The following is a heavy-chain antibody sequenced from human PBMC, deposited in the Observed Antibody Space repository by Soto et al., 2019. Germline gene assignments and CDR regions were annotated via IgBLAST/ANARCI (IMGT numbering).Heavy chain of an antibody. CDR2: ISSSSSTI. CDR3: ARGHCSSTSCYALDY. J-gene: IGHJ4*02. CDR1: GFTFSSYS. V-gene: IGHV3-48*01. Sequence: GGSLRLSCAASGFTFSSYSMNWVRQAPGKGLEWVSYISSSSSTIYYADSVKGRFTISRDNAKNSLYLQMNSLRAEDTAVYYCARGHCSSTSCYALDYWGQGTLVTVSS. D-gene: IGHD2-2*01.